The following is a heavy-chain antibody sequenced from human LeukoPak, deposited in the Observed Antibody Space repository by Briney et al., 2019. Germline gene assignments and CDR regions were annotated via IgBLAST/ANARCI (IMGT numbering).Heavy chain of an antibody. CDR2: ISSSSSYI. J-gene: IGHJ4*02. Sequence: GGSLRLSCAASGFTFSSYSMNWVRQAPGKGLEWVSSISSSSSYIYYADSVKGRFTISRDNAKNSLYLQMNSLRAEDTAVYYCAKSAVETRYSSPSGYFDYWGQGTLVTVSS. V-gene: IGHV3-21*01. D-gene: IGHD6-19*01. CDR1: GFTFSSYS. CDR3: AKSAVETRYSSPSGYFDY.